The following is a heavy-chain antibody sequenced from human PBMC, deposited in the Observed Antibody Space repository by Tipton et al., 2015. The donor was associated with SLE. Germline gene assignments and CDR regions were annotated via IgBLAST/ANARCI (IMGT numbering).Heavy chain of an antibody. V-gene: IGHV3-23*03. CDR1: GFTFSSYA. Sequence: GSLRLSCAASGFTFSSYAMTWVRQAPGKGLEWVSVLYSSGYNALYADSVKGRFTVSRDNSKNTLYLQMNSLRAEDTAIYFCAKDSGWLRRTFDFWGQRTRVTVSS. D-gene: IGHD5-12*01. J-gene: IGHJ4*02. CDR3: AKDSGWLRRTFDF. CDR2: LYSSGYNA.